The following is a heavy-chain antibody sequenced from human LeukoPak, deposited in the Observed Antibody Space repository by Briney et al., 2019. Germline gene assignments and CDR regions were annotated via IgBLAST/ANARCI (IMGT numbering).Heavy chain of an antibody. CDR1: GYTFTSYY. V-gene: IGHV1-46*01. Sequence: ASVTVSCKASGYTFTSYYMHWVRQAPGQGLEWMGIINPSGGSTSYAQKFQGRVTMTRDTSTSTVYMELSSLRSEDTAVYYCARDLAYYDFWSGDNWFDPWGQGTLVTVSS. CDR3: ARDLAYYDFWSGDNWFDP. CDR2: INPSGGST. J-gene: IGHJ5*02. D-gene: IGHD3-3*01.